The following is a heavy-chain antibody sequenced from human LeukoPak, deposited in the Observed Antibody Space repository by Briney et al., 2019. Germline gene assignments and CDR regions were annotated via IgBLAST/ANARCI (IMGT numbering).Heavy chain of an antibody. D-gene: IGHD3-16*02. CDR1: GGSFSDYY. CDR3: ARGRYTSSLYEWFDP. CDR2: VYYSGST. Sequence: SETLSLTCAVYGGSFSDYYWGWIRQPPGKGLQWIGSVYYSGSTYYNPSLESRVTISVDTSKNQFSLKLSSVTAADTAVFYCARGRYTSSLYEWFDPWGQGILVTVSS. V-gene: IGHV4-34*01. J-gene: IGHJ5*02.